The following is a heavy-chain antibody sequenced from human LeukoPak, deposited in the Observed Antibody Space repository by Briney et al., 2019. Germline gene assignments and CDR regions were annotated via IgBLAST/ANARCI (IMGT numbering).Heavy chain of an antibody. V-gene: IGHV4-39*07. J-gene: IGHJ6*03. Sequence: KSSETLSLTCTVSGGSTSSSSYYWGWIRQPPGKGLEWIGSIYYSGSTYYNPSLKSRVTISVDTSKNQFSLKLSSVTAADTAVYYCAIRGYYDILTGYYYYYYYMDVWGKGTTVTISS. CDR3: AIRGYYDILTGYYYYYYYMDV. CDR1: GGSTSSSSYY. D-gene: IGHD3-9*01. CDR2: IYYSGST.